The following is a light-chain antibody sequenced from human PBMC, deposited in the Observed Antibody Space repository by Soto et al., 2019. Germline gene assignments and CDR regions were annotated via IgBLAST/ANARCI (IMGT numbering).Light chain of an antibody. V-gene: IGLV2-8*01. CDR2: DVN. J-gene: IGLJ3*02. CDR3: SSYAGSNNWV. Sequence: QSALTQPPSASGSPGQSVTISCTGTSSDVGGYNYVSWYQQHPGKAPKLMIYDVNKRPSGVPDRFSGSKSGNTASLTVSGLQAEDESDYCCSSYAGSNNWVFGGGTKVTVL. CDR1: SSDVGGYNY.